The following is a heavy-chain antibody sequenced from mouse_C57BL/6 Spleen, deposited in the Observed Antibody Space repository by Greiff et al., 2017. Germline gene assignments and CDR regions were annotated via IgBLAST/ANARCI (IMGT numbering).Heavy chain of an antibody. CDR1: GYTFTDYY. V-gene: IGHV1-19*01. CDR3: ARGGITTVVNYYAMDY. CDR2: INPYNGGT. J-gene: IGHJ4*01. D-gene: IGHD1-1*01. Sequence: EVQGVESGPVLVKPGASVKMSCKASGYTFTDYYMNWVKQSHGKSLEWIGVINPYNGGTSYNQKFKGKATLTVDKSSSTAYMELNSLTSEDSAVYYCARGGITTVVNYYAMDYWGQGTSVTVSS.